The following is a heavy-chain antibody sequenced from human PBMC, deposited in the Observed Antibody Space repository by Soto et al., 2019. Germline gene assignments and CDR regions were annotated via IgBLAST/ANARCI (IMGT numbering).Heavy chain of an antibody. Sequence: SVKVSCKASGVTFNNSAFSWVRQAPGQGLEWMGGFLPLFGTTNHAQKFQGRLSITADESTSTAYMHDLRADDTALYYCVSWVSAHFDYWGQGTLVTVSS. CDR1: GVTFNNSA. CDR2: FLPLFGTT. J-gene: IGHJ4*02. V-gene: IGHV1-69*13. CDR3: VSWVSAHFDY. D-gene: IGHD3-16*01.